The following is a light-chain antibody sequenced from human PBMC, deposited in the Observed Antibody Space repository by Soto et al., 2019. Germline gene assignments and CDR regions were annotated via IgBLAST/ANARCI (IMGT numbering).Light chain of an antibody. CDR2: GAS. CDR1: QTISTY. V-gene: IGKV1-39*01. J-gene: IGKJ1*01. Sequence: DIQMSQSPSPLSASVGDRGTITCGASQTISTYLNWYQQKPGKAPKLWTYGASRLQSGVPTGFSGCAYGTGFTLTIRSLPPEDSGTYYCQQNFSTPRTLGQGTK. CDR3: QQNFSTPRT.